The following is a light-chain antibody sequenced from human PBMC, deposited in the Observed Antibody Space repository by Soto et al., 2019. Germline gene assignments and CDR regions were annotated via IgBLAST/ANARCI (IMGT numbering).Light chain of an antibody. J-gene: IGLJ3*02. V-gene: IGLV1-40*01. CDR3: QSYDSSLSGSWV. Sequence: QSVLTQPPSVSGAPGQGVTISCTGGSSNIGAGYDVHWYQHLPGTSPKLLIYGNHNRPSGVPDRFSGSKSGISASLAITALQAEDEADYYCQSYDSSLSGSWVFGGGTKLTVL. CDR2: GNH. CDR1: SSNIGAGYD.